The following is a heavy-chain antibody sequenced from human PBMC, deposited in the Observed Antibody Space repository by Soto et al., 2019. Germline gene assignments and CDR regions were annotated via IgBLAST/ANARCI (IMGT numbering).Heavy chain of an antibody. Sequence: ASVKVSCKASGYTFTGYYMHWVRQAPGQGLEWMGWINPNSGGTNYAQKFQGWVTMTRDTSISTAYMELSRLRTDDTAVYYCARDRHFVVVTGVFGREYYYYGMDVWGQGTTVTVSS. CDR3: ARDRHFVVVTGVFGREYYYYGMDV. D-gene: IGHD2-21*02. CDR1: GYTFTGYY. J-gene: IGHJ6*02. V-gene: IGHV1-2*04. CDR2: INPNSGGT.